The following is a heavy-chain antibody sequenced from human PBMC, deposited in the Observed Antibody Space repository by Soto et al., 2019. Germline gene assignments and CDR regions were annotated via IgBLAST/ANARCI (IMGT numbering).Heavy chain of an antibody. J-gene: IGHJ6*02. CDR2: IIPIFGTA. V-gene: IGHV1-69*13. Sequence: SVKVSCKASGGTFSSYAISWVRQAPGQGLEWMGGIIPIFGTANYAQKFQGRVTITADESTSTAYMELSSLRSEDTAVYYCARSGFETTVVTLGYYGMDVWGQGTTVTVSS. D-gene: IGHD4-17*01. CDR3: ARSGFETTVVTLGYYGMDV. CDR1: GGTFSSYA.